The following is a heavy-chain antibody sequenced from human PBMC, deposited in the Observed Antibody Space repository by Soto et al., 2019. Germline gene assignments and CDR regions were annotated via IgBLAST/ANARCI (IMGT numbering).Heavy chain of an antibody. CDR3: ARDGVGSGYYYRFDP. V-gene: IGHV1-69*10. Sequence: ASVKVSCKASGGTFSSYAISWVRQAPGQGLEWMGGIIPILGIANYAQKFQGRVTITADKSTSTAYMELSSLRSEDTAVYYCARDGVGSGYYYRFDPWGQGTLVTVSS. CDR1: GGTFSSYA. J-gene: IGHJ5*02. D-gene: IGHD3-22*01. CDR2: IIPILGIA.